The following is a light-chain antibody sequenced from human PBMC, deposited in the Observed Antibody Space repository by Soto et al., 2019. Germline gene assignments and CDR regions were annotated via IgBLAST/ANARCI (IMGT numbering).Light chain of an antibody. CDR3: CSYAGSSTYV. J-gene: IGLJ1*01. V-gene: IGLV2-23*01. Sequence: QSVLTQPXSVSXSPGQSITXXCTGTSSDVGSYNLVSWYQQHPGKAPKLMIYEGSKRPSGVSNRFSGSKSGNTASLTISGLQAEDEADYYCCSYAGSSTYVFGTGTKLTVL. CDR2: EGS. CDR1: SSDVGSYNL.